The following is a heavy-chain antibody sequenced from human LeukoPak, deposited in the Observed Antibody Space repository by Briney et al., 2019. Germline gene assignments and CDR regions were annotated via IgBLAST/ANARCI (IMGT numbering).Heavy chain of an antibody. CDR3: ARDGDDDYGDYLSDY. CDR1: GGSISSGGYY. Sequence: PSQTLSLTCTVSGGSISSGGYYWSWIRQHPGKGLEWIGYIYYSGSTYYNPSLKSRVAISVDTSKNQFSLKLSSVTAADTAVYYCARDGDDDYGDYLSDYWGQGTLVTVSS. J-gene: IGHJ4*02. CDR2: IYYSGST. V-gene: IGHV4-31*03. D-gene: IGHD4-17*01.